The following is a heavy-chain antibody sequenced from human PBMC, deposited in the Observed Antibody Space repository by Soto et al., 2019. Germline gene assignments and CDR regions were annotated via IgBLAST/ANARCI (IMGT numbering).Heavy chain of an antibody. Sequence: PGGSLRLSCAASGFTFSSYAMCWVRQAPGKGLEWVSAIDGSGGITYYADSVKGRFTISRDNSRNTVYLQMNSLRGDDTALYYCVKNSGWFNTWGQGALVTVS. D-gene: IGHD3-10*01. J-gene: IGHJ5*02. CDR1: GFTFSSYA. CDR3: VKNSGWFNT. CDR2: IDGSGGIT. V-gene: IGHV3-23*01.